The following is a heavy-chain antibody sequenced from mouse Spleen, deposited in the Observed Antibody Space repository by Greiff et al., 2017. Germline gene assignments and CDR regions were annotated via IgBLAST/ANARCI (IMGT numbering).Heavy chain of an antibody. J-gene: IGHJ4*01. CDR3: ARGTTVTYAMDD. D-gene: IGHD1-2*01. CDR1: GFTFSDYY. V-gene: IGHV5-4*02. Sequence: EVKLMESGGGLVKPGGSLKLSCAASGFTFSDYYMYWVRQTPEKRLEWVATISDGGSYTYYPDSVKGRFTISRDNAKNNLYLQMSSLKSEDTAMYYCARGTTVTYAMDDWGQGTSVTVSS. CDR2: ISDGGSYT.